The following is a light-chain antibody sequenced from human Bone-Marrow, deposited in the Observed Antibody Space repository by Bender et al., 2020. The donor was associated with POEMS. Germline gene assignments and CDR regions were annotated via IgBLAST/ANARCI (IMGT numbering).Light chain of an antibody. V-gene: IGLV2-14*01. Sequence: QSALTQPASVSGSPGQSITLSCTGSSSDVGGYNYVSWYQQHPGKAPKLMIYDVSKRPSGVPDRFSGSKSGNTASLTISGLQADDEADYYCTSYTTGTTPVVFGGGTKLTVL. CDR2: DVS. J-gene: IGLJ2*01. CDR1: SSDVGGYNY. CDR3: TSYTTGTTPVV.